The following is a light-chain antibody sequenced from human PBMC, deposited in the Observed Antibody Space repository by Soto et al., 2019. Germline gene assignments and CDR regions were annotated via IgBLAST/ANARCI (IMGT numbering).Light chain of an antibody. J-gene: IGKJ1*01. CDR3: QQYDNLPWT. CDR2: DAS. V-gene: IGKV1-33*01. Sequence: DIQMTQSPSSLSASVGDRVTITCQASQDISNYLNWYQQKPGKAPKLLIYDASNLETGVPSRFSGSGSGTDFTFTISSLQTEDIATYYCQQYDNLPWTFGQGTKVESK. CDR1: QDISNY.